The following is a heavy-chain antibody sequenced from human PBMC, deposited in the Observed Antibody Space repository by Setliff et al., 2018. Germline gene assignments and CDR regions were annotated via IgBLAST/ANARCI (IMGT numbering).Heavy chain of an antibody. V-gene: IGHV4-61*09. CDR1: GASITSGGFY. J-gene: IGHJ4*02. CDR3: ARAKGTTMATQYFDY. D-gene: IGHD3-10*01. CDR2: ISPSGST. Sequence: PSETLSLTCSVSGASITSGGFYWTWIRQPAGKGLEWIGHISPSGSTTYNPSVKSRVTISLDTSKNSLYLQLNSLRAEDTAVYYCARAKGTTMATQYFDYWGQGTLVTVSS.